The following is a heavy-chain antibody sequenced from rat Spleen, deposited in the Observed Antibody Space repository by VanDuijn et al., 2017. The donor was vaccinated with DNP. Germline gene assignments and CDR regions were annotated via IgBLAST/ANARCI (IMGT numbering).Heavy chain of an antibody. Sequence: EVQLVESDGGLVQPGRSMKLSCAASGFIFSNHWMTWIRQAPKKGLEWVASIDYDGSTTYYGDSVKGRFTISRDNAKNTLYLEMNSLRSEDTATYYCSRPYGYWGQGVMVTVSS. J-gene: IGHJ2*01. V-gene: IGHV5-22*01. CDR1: GFIFSNHW. CDR2: IDYDGSTT. D-gene: IGHD1-3*01. CDR3: SRPYGY.